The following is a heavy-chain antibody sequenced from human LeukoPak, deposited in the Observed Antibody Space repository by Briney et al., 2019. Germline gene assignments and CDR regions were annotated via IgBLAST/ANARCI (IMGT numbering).Heavy chain of an antibody. D-gene: IGHD4-23*01. V-gene: IGHV1-69*05. CDR3: ASRLRWPTGLYYMDV. CDR1: GGTFSSYA. CDR2: IIPIFGTA. J-gene: IGHJ6*03. Sequence: SVKVSCRASGGTFSSYAISWVRQAPGQGLEWMGGIIPIFGTANYAQKFQGRVTITTDESTSTAYMELNSLRSEDTAVYYCASRLRWPTGLYYMDVWGKGTTVTVSS.